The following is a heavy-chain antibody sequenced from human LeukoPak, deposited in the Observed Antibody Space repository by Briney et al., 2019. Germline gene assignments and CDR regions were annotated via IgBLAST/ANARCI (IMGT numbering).Heavy chain of an antibody. D-gene: IGHD3-10*01. CDR1: GYTFTSYY. V-gene: IGHV1-46*01. CDR2: INPSGGST. J-gene: IGHJ4*02. CDR3: ARSVYYYGSGSYPFDY. Sequence: ASVKVSCKASGYTFTSYYMHWVRQAPGQGLEWMGIINPSGGSTSYAQKFQGRVTMTRDTSTSTAYMELSSLRSEDTAVYYCARSVYYYGSGSYPFDYWGQGTLVTVSS.